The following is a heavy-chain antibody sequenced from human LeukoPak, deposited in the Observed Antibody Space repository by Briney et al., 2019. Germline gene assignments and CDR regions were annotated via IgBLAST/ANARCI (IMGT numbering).Heavy chain of an antibody. CDR2: IYSSGSK. CDR3: ARRQDDSPLGY. CDR1: GFSVSTNY. D-gene: IGHD3-9*01. Sequence: GGSLRLSCAASGFSVSTNYMSGVRQAPGMGLEWVSVIYSSGSKDYADSVKGRFTISRDTSETTVYLQMNSLRADDTAVYYCARRQDDSPLGYWGQGTLVTVSS. J-gene: IGHJ4*02. V-gene: IGHV3-53*01.